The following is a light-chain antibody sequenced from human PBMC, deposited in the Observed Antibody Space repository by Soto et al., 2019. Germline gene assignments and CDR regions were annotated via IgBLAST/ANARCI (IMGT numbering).Light chain of an antibody. V-gene: IGKV3-15*01. J-gene: IGKJ4*01. CDR1: QGIGDT. CDR3: QRYNNWPLT. CDR2: DSS. Sequence: EIVLTQSPAALSVSPGERVTLSCRASQGIGDTLAWYQQKPGQTPRLLIYDSSTRSIGIPIRFSGSRSGTEFILTINGLQFEDFAVYYCQRYNNWPLTFGGGTKVENK.